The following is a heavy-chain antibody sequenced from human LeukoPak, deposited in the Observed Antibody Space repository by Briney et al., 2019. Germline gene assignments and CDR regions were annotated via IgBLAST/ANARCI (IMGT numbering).Heavy chain of an antibody. CDR2: IYHSGST. J-gene: IGHJ4*02. V-gene: IGHV4-38-2*02. D-gene: IGHD3-22*01. CDR3: ASPGVYYYDSSGYYY. CDR1: GYSISSGYY. Sequence: PSETLSLTCTVSGYSISSGYYWGWIRQPPGKGLEWIGSIYHSGSTYYNPFLKSRVTISVDTSKNQFSLKLSSVTAADTAVYYCASPGVYYYDSSGYYYWGQGTLITVSS.